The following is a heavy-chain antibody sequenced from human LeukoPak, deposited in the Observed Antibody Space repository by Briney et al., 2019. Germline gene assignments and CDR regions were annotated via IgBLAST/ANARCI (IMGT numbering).Heavy chain of an antibody. D-gene: IGHD1-14*01. J-gene: IGHJ4*02. CDR1: GLSFSNAW. CDR3: AEETAAH. CDR2: IRSKTDGGTT. Sequence: GGSLRLSCAASGLSFSNAWMSWVRQAPGKGLEWVGRIRSKTDGGTTDYAAPVKGRFTISRDDSKGTLYLQMNSLRAEDTAVYYCAEETAAHWGQGTLVTVSS. V-gene: IGHV3-15*01.